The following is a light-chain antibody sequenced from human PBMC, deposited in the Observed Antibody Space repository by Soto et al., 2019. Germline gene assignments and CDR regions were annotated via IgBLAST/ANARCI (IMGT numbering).Light chain of an antibody. Sequence: EIVLTQSPASLSLSPGGRATLSCRSSQSVSSSFLAWYQQKRGQAPRLLIYGASNRATGIPDRFSGSGSGADFTLTINRLEPEDFAVYYCQQFETFGGGTKVDI. V-gene: IGKV3-20*01. CDR1: QSVSSSF. CDR3: QQFET. J-gene: IGKJ4*01. CDR2: GAS.